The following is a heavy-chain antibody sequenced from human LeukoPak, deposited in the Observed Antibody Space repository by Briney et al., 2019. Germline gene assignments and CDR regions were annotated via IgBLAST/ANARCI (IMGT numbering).Heavy chain of an antibody. J-gene: IGHJ4*02. V-gene: IGHV1-24*01. CDR3: ATDGLGFGELSY. CDR2: FDPEDGET. CDR1: GYTLTELS. D-gene: IGHD3-10*01. Sequence: ASVKVSCKVSGYTLTELSMHWVRQAPGTGLEWMGGFDPEDGETIYAQKFQGRVTMTEDTSTDTAYMELSSLRSEDTAVYYCATDGLGFGELSYWGQGTLVTVSS.